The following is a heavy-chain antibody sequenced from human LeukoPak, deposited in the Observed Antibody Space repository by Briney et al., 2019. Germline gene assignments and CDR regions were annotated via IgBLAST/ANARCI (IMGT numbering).Heavy chain of an antibody. CDR1: GDSIYSGNYY. D-gene: IGHD1-26*01. Sequence: SETLSLTCTVSGDSIYSGNYYWSWIRQPAGKGLEWIGRIYSSGTTIYNPSLKSRVTISVDTSKNQFSLKMSSVTAADTAVYYCARRWESGSFDYWGQGTLVTVSS. CDR2: IYSSGTT. J-gene: IGHJ4*02. V-gene: IGHV4-61*02. CDR3: ARRWESGSFDY.